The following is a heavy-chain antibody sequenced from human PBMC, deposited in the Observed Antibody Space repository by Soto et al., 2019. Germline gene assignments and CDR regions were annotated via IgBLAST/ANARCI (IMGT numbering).Heavy chain of an antibody. V-gene: IGHV4-34*01. Sequence: PSETLSLTCAVYGGSVNGYFWSWIRQPPGKGLEWIGEVNDSGSTNYNPSLKSRVTISVDTSNNQFSLKLSSVTASDTAVYYFARSGFCSVTGGNYGAPYNYGRYAWGQGTTVTVSS. CDR1: GGSVNGYF. D-gene: IGHD2-15*01. CDR3: ARSGFCSVTGGNYGAPYNYGRYA. CDR2: VNDSGST. J-gene: IGHJ6*02.